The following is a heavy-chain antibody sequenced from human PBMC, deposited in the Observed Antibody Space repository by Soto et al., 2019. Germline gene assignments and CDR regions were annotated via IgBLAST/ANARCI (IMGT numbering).Heavy chain of an antibody. CDR2: ISAYNGNT. Sequence: QVQLVQSGAEVKKPGASVKVYCKASGYTFASYAISWMRQAPGQGLEWMGWISAYNGNTNYAQKLQGRVTMTTDTSTSPAYMELRSLGSDDTAVYYCARDPPPPDYWGQGTLVTVSS. CDR3: ARDPPPPDY. J-gene: IGHJ4*02. CDR1: GYTFASYA. V-gene: IGHV1-18*01.